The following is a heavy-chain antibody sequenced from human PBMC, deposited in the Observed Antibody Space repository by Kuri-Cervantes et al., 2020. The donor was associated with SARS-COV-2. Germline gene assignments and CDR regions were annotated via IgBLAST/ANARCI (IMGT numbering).Heavy chain of an antibody. Sequence: SETLSLTCTVSGGSVSSGSYYWSWMRQPPGKGLEWIGYIYYSGSNKYNPSLKSRVTISVDTSKNQFSLKLSSVTAADTAVYYCAREWLTNWGRPDDAFDIWCQGTMVTVSS. CDR2: IYYSGSN. V-gene: IGHV4-61*01. CDR3: AREWLTNWGRPDDAFDI. D-gene: IGHD7-27*01. J-gene: IGHJ3*02. CDR1: GGSVSSGSYY.